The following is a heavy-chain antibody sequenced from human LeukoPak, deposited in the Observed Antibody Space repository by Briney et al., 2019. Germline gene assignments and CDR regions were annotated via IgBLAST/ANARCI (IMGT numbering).Heavy chain of an antibody. D-gene: IGHD2-15*01. CDR2: ISSSSSYI. Sequence: GGSPRLSCAASGFTFSSYSMNWVRQAPGKGLEWVSSISSSSSYIYYADSVKGRFTISRDNAKNSLYLQMNSLRAEDTAVYYCARDRPHCSGGSCLRAAFDIWGQGTMVTVSS. V-gene: IGHV3-21*01. CDR1: GFTFSSYS. CDR3: ARDRPHCSGGSCLRAAFDI. J-gene: IGHJ3*02.